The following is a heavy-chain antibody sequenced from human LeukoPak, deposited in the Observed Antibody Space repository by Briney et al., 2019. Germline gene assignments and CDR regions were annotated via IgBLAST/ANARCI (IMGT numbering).Heavy chain of an antibody. CDR3: ARHSYSSGYPFDY. Sequence: SETLSLTCTVSGGSISSYYWSWIRQPPGKGLEWIGYIYYSGSTNYNPSLKSRVTISVDTSKNQFSLKLSSVTAADTAVYYCARHSYSSGYPFDYWGQGTLVTVSS. CDR2: IYYSGST. J-gene: IGHJ4*02. CDR1: GGSISSYY. D-gene: IGHD3-22*01. V-gene: IGHV4-59*08.